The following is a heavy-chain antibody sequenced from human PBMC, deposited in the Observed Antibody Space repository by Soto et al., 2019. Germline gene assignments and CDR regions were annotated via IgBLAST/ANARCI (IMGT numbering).Heavy chain of an antibody. V-gene: IGHV4-59*08. Sequence: SETLSLTCTVSGGSISSYYWSWIRQPPGKGLEWIGYIYYSGSTNYNPSLKSRVTISVDTSKNQFSLKLSSVTAADTAVYYCARHGAGTDAFDIWGQGTIVTVSS. CDR3: ARHGAGTDAFDI. CDR1: GGSISSYY. J-gene: IGHJ3*02. D-gene: IGHD6-19*01. CDR2: IYYSGST.